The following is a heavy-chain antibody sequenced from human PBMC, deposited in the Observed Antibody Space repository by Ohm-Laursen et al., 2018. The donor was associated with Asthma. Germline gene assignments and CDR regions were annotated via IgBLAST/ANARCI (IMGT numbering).Heavy chain of an antibody. CDR1: GFTFSSYG. V-gene: IGHV3-48*01. CDR3: AREWGGMDV. Sequence: SLRLSCSASGFTFSSYGMHWVRQAPGKGLEWVSYISSSSSTIYYADSVKGRFTISRGNAKNSLYLQMNNLRAEDAAIYYCAREWGGMDVWGQGTTVTVSS. CDR2: ISSSSSTI. D-gene: IGHD3-16*01. J-gene: IGHJ6*02.